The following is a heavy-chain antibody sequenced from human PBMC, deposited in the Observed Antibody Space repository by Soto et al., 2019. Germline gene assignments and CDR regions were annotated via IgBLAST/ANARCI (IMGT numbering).Heavy chain of an antibody. V-gene: IGHV2-5*02. J-gene: IGHJ5*02. CDR1: GFSLSTSGVG. CDR2: IYWDDDK. CDR3: AHNAEYSSSWYATYNWFDP. Sequence: QITLKESGPTLVKPTQTLTLTCTFSGFSLSTSGVGVGWIRQPPGKALEWLALIYWDDDKRYSPSLKSRLTITKDTSKNQVVLTMTNMDPVDTATYYCAHNAEYSSSWYATYNWFDPWGQGTLVTVSS. D-gene: IGHD6-13*01.